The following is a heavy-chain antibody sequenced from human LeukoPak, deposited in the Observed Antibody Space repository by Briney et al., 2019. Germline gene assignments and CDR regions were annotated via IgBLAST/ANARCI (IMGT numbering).Heavy chain of an antibody. CDR2: IHYSGST. D-gene: IGHD4-11*01. V-gene: IGHV4-59*01. CDR3: ARRRPTVTLYYYYYMDV. Sequence: SETLSLTCTVSGGSISSYYWNWIRQSPEKGLEWIGFIHYSGSTYYNPSLKSRVTISVDTSKNQFSLKLSSVTAADTAVYYCARRRPTVTLYYYYYMDVWGKGTTVTVSS. CDR1: GGSISSYY. J-gene: IGHJ6*03.